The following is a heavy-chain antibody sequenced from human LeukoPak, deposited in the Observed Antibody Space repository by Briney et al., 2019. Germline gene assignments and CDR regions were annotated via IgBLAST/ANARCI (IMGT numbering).Heavy chain of an antibody. V-gene: IGHV3-30-3*01. Sequence: PGRSLRLSCAASGFTFSSYAMHWVRQAPGKGLEWVAVISYDGSNKYYADSVKGRFTISRDNSKNTLYLQMNSLRAEDTAVYYRARENNKRILFGVVHYGMDVWGQGTTVTVSS. CDR2: ISYDGSNK. D-gene: IGHD3-3*01. CDR3: ARENNKRILFGVVHYGMDV. CDR1: GFTFSSYA. J-gene: IGHJ6*02.